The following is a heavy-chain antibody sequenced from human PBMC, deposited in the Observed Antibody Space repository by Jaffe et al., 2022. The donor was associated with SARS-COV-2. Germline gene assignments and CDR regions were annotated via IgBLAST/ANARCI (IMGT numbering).Heavy chain of an antibody. CDR3: TNIADY. D-gene: IGHD5-12*01. CDR1: GFTFGDYA. Sequence: EVQLVESGGGLVQPGRSLRLSCTASGFTFGDYAMSWVRQAPGKGLEWVGFIRSKAYGGTTEYAASVKGRFTISRDDSKSIAYLQMNSLKTEDTAVYYCTNIADYWGQGTLVTVSS. CDR2: IRSKAYGGTT. J-gene: IGHJ4*02. V-gene: IGHV3-49*04.